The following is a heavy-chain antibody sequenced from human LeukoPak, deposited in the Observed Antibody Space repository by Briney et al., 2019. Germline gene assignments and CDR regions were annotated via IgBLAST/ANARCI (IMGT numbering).Heavy chain of an antibody. CDR3: AREAAAAGTPFDY. J-gene: IGHJ4*02. D-gene: IGHD6-13*01. Sequence: GGSLRLSCAASGFTFSSYSMNWVRRAPGKGLEWVSSISSSSSYIYYADSVKGRFTISRDNAKNSLYLQMNSLRAEDTAVYYCAREAAAAGTPFDYWGQGTLVTVSS. CDR1: GFTFSSYS. CDR2: ISSSSSYI. V-gene: IGHV3-21*01.